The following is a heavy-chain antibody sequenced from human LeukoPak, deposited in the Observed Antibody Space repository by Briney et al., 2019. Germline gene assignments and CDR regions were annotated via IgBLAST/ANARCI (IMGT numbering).Heavy chain of an antibody. CDR1: GFTFSSYS. J-gene: IGHJ4*02. Sequence: PGGSLRLSCAASGFTFSSYSMNWVRQAPGKGLEWVSYISSSSSTIYYADSVKGRFTISRDNAKNSLYLQMNSLRAEDTAVYYCGVVVAATAIDYWGQGTLVTVSS. CDR3: GVVVAATAIDY. D-gene: IGHD2-15*01. V-gene: IGHV3-48*01. CDR2: ISSSSSTI.